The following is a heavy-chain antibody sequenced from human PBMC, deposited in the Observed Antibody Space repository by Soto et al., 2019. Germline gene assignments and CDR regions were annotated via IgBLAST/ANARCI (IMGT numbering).Heavy chain of an antibody. CDR3: TRGGHGFTVFRMDV. Sequence: SQTLSLTCAISGDSVSSNTAAWNWIRSSPSRGLEWLGRTYYRTKWYNEYAISVRSRITINPDTSKNQFSLQLSSVTPEDTAVYYCTRGGHGFTVFRMDVWGQGTTVTVSS. CDR1: GDSVSSNTAA. V-gene: IGHV6-1*01. D-gene: IGHD4-4*01. J-gene: IGHJ6*02. CDR2: TYYRTKWYN.